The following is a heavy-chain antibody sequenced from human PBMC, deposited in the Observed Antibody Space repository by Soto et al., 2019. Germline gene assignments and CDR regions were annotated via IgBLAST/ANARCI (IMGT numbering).Heavy chain of an antibody. CDR1: GYTFTSYA. V-gene: IGHV1-3*01. J-gene: IGHJ4*02. D-gene: IGHD2-2*01. CDR2: INAGNGNT. CDR3: ARVCSSTSCYAGLGY. Sequence: QVQLVQSGAEVKKPGASVKVSCKASGYTFTSYAMHWVRQAPGQRLEWMGWINAGNGNTKYSQKFQGRVTITRDTSASTAYRELSSLRSEDTAVYYCARVCSSTSCYAGLGYWGQGTLVTVSS.